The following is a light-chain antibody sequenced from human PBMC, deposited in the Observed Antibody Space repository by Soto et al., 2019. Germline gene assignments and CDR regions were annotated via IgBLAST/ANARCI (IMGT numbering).Light chain of an antibody. J-gene: IGLJ3*02. CDR3: CSYAGSYTGV. V-gene: IGLV2-11*01. CDR1: TSDVGSYNF. CDR2: DVS. Sequence: QSALTQPRSVSGSPGQSVTISCTGTTSDVGSYNFVSWYQQHPGKAPKLMIYDVSKRPSGVPDRFSGSKSGNTASLTISGLEAEDGADYYCCSYAGSYTGVFGGGTKLTVL.